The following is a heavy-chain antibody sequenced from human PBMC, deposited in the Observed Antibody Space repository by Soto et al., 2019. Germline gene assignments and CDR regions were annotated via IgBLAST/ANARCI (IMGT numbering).Heavy chain of an antibody. CDR3: TRPRYCSGGRCYNNFDY. V-gene: IGHV1-69*12. CDR1: GGTFSTYT. Sequence: QVQLVQSGADVKKPGSSVKVSCKASGGTFSTYTISWVRQAPGQGLEWLGGIVLGTTAYAQKFQGRFTITADESTSTAYMELSNLRSEDTAVYYCTRPRYCSGGRCYNNFDYWGQGTLVTVSS. J-gene: IGHJ4*02. D-gene: IGHD2-15*01. CDR2: IVLGTT.